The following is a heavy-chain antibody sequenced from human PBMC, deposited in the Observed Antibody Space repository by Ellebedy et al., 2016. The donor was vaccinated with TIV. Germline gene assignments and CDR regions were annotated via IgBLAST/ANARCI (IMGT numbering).Heavy chain of an antibody. Sequence: PGGSLRLSCVASGFTFSSYAMCWVRQAPGKGLEWVSTISDSGGNTYFPDSVKGRFTISRDNSRNTVYLQMNSLRAEDTAVYYCARDPPGIAASGPYKWGQGTLVTVSS. D-gene: IGHD6-13*01. V-gene: IGHV3-23*01. J-gene: IGHJ4*02. CDR2: ISDSGGNT. CDR1: GFTFSSYA. CDR3: ARDPPGIAASGPYK.